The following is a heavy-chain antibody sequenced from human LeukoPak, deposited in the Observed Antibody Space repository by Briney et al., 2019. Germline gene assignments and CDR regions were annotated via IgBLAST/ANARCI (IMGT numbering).Heavy chain of an antibody. V-gene: IGHV3-9*01. Sequence: PGGSLRLSCAASGFTFDDYAMHWVRQAPGKGLEWISGISWNSGSIGYADSVKGRFTISRDNAKNSLYLQMNGLRAEDTALYYCAKDTQYSGYEAIDHWGQGTLVTVSS. CDR1: GFTFDDYA. CDR2: ISWNSGSI. D-gene: IGHD5-12*01. J-gene: IGHJ4*02. CDR3: AKDTQYSGYEAIDH.